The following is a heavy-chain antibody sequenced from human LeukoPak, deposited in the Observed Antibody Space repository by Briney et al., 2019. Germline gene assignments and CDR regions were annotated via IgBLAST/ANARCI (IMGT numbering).Heavy chain of an antibody. CDR3: ARDSSRCSGGSCPIIYYYYMDV. D-gene: IGHD2-15*01. CDR1: GDTLSQLT. V-gene: IGHV1-24*01. CDR2: FDPEYGEK. J-gene: IGHJ6*03. Sequence: ASVKVSCKISGDTLSQLTIHWVRQAPGEGLEKMGRFDPEYGEKVFAQTFQGRVTMTRDTSISTAYMELSRLRSDDTAVYYCARDSSRCSGGSCPIIYYYYMDVWGKGTTVTVSS.